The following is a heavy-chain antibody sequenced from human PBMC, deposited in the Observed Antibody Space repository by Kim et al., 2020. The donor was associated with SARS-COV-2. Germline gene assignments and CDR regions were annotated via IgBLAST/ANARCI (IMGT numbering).Heavy chain of an antibody. Sequence: GGSLRLSCAASGFTFNTYTMDWVRQAPGKGLEWVSSITISSTHIYYADSVKGRFTISRDNARNSVYLQMNSLRVDDTAIYYCARGWFGQVGDYWGQGARVTVYS. D-gene: IGHD3-10*01. V-gene: IGHV3-21*04. CDR2: ITISSTHI. J-gene: IGHJ4*02. CDR1: GFTFNTYT. CDR3: ARGWFGQVGDY.